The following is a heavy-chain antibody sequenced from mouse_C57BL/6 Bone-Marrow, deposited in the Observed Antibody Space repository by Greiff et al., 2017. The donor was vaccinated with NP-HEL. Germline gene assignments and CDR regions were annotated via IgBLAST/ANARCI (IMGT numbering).Heavy chain of an antibody. CDR1: GYTFTSYW. CDR2: IYPGNSDT. D-gene: IGHD2-3*01. Sequence: EVQLQQSGTVLVRPGASVKMSCKTSGYTFTSYWMHWVKQRPGQGLEWIGAIYPGNSDTSYNQKFKGKAKLTAVTSASTAYMELSSLTIEDSAVYDCTREGKWYDGYYVGYWYFDVGGTGTTVTVSA. J-gene: IGHJ1*03. V-gene: IGHV1-5*01. CDR3: TREGKWYDGYYVGYWYFDV.